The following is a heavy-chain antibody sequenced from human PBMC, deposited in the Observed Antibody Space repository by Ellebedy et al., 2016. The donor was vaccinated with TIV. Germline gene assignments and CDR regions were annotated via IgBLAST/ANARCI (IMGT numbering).Heavy chain of an antibody. J-gene: IGHJ6*02. CDR3: ARGRGFWSGYYPYGMDV. V-gene: IGHV4-34*01. Sequence: MPSETLSLTCAVYGGSFSGYYWSWIRQPPGKGLEWIGEINHSGSTNYNPSLKSRVTISVDTSKNQFSLKLSSVTAADTAVYYCARGRGFWSGYYPYGMDVWGQGTTVTVSS. D-gene: IGHD3-3*01. CDR2: INHSGST. CDR1: GGSFSGYY.